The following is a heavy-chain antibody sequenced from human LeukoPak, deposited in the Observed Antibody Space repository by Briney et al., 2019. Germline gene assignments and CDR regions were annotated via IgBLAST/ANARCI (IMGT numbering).Heavy chain of an antibody. CDR1: GFTFNTYR. CDR2: INPSESVK. V-gene: IGHV3-7*03. D-gene: IGHD3-16*01. Sequence: GGSLRLSCTASGFTFNTYRMNWARQAPGKGLEWVASINPSESVKYYVNSVKGRFTISRDNAKNSLYLQMSNLRAEDTAVYFCARGGGLDVWGQGATVTVSS. CDR3: ARGGGLDV. J-gene: IGHJ6*02.